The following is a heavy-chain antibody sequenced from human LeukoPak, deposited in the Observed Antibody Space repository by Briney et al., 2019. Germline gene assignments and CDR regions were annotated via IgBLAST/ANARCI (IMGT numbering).Heavy chain of an antibody. CDR1: GFTFSSYW. CDR3: ARDGRYCTNGVCYKTVTYFDY. D-gene: IGHD2-8*01. CDR2: IRQDGSEK. V-gene: IGHV3-7*01. J-gene: IGHJ4*02. Sequence: GSLRLSCAASGFTFSSYWMSWVRQAPGKGLEWVANIRQDGSEKYYVDSVKGRFTISRDNAKNSLYLQMNSLRAEDTAVYYCARDGRYCTNGVCYKTVTYFDYWGQGTLVTVSS.